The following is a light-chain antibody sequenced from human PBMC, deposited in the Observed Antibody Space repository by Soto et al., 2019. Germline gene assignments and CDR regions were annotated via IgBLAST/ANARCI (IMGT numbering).Light chain of an antibody. CDR3: PQFNEYPRT. V-gene: IGKV1D-13*01. CDR1: HGISST. Sequence: AIQLTQSPSSPSASVGDRVTITCRASHGISSTLAWYQQKPGKAPKVLIYDASTLETGVPSRFSGSGSGTDFTLTITGLQPEDFATYYCPQFNEYPRTFGQGTRLAIK. J-gene: IGKJ5*01. CDR2: DAS.